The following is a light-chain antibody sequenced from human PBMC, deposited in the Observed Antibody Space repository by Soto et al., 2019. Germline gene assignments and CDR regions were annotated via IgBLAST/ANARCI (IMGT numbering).Light chain of an antibody. V-gene: IGKV3-15*01. J-gene: IGKJ1*01. CDR1: QNINSN. Sequence: EIVMTQSPATLSVSPGESATLSCRASQNINSNLAWYQQKPGQAPRLLIYRASTMATGIPARFSGSGSGTEFTLTISSLQSEDFAVYYCQQYNKWPLTFGQGTKVDIK. CDR2: RAS. CDR3: QQYNKWPLT.